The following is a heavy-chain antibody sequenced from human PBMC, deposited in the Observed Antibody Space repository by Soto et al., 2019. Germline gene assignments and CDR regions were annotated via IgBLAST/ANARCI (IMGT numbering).Heavy chain of an antibody. J-gene: IGHJ3*02. CDR2: IYYSGST. V-gene: IGHV4-59*08. D-gene: IGHD3-22*01. Sequence: SDTLSLTCTVSGGAISSYYWGSIRQPSGKGLEWIGYIYYSGSTNYNPSLKSRVAISVDTSKNQFSLKLSSVTAADTAVYYCARHLLLYYYDRSGYYLRDAFDIWGQGTMVT. CDR3: ARHLLLYYYDRSGYYLRDAFDI. CDR1: GGAISSYY.